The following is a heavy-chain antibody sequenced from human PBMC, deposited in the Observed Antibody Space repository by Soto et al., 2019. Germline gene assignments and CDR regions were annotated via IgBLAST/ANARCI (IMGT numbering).Heavy chain of an antibody. CDR3: ARHPPWVNYMDV. V-gene: IGHV4-59*08. CDR2: IYYSGST. CDR1: GGSISSYY. D-gene: IGHD3-16*01. Sequence: SETLSLTCTVSGGSISSYYWSWIRQPPGKGLEWIGYIYYSGSTNYNPSLKSRVTISVDTSKNQFSLKLSSVTAADTAVYYCARHPPWVNYMDVWGKGTTVTVSS. J-gene: IGHJ6*03.